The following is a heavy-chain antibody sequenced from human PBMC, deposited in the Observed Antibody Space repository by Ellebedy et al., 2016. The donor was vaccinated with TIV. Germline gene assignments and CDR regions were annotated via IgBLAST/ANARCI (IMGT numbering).Heavy chain of an antibody. CDR2: ITWDGGKT. Sequence: GGSLRLSXGASGFTFDHYTMHWVRQPPGKGLEWVSLITWDGGKTDYADSVKGRFTISRDNAKNSLSLQMNSLRAEDTAVYYCARVAMGATERNYYYYYMDVWGKGTTVTVSS. V-gene: IGHV3-43*01. D-gene: IGHD1-26*01. CDR3: ARVAMGATERNYYYYYMDV. CDR1: GFTFDHYT. J-gene: IGHJ6*03.